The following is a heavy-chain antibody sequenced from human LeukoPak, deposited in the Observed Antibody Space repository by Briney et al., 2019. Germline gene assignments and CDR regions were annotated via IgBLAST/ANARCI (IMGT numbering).Heavy chain of an antibody. D-gene: IGHD5-12*01. CDR2: IKEDGSDK. CDR1: GFTFSTYW. Sequence: GGSLRLFCAASGFTFSTYWMSWVRQAPGKGLEWVANIKEDGSDKYYVDSVKGRFTISRDNAKNSLYLQMNSLRAEDTALYYCARDTGYKVAFDIWGQGTMVTVSS. J-gene: IGHJ3*02. CDR3: ARDTGYKVAFDI. V-gene: IGHV3-7*01.